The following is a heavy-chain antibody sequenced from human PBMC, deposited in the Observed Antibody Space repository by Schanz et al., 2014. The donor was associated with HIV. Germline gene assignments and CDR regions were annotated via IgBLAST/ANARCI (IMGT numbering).Heavy chain of an antibody. V-gene: IGHV1-18*04. J-gene: IGHJ4*02. CDR1: GYTFTDYF. CDR3: ARVNKDIGGYYFDY. CDR2: ISTYNGNT. Sequence: QVQLVQSGAAVKKPGASVKVSCKASGYTFTDYFVHWVRQAPGQGLEWMGWISTYNGNTIYAQKFQGRVTMTTDTSTSTAYMELRSLRSDDTAVYYCARVNKDIGGYYFDYWGQGTLVTVSS. D-gene: IGHD2-15*01.